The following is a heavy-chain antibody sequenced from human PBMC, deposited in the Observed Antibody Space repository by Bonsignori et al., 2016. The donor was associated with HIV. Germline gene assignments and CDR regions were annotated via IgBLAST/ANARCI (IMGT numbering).Heavy chain of an antibody. V-gene: IGHV4-34*01. CDR3: ARGGGTGGFDY. Sequence: RQAPGKGLEWIGEINHSGSTNYNPSLKSRVAISEDTSKNQFSLNLSSVTAADTAVYFCARGGGTGGFDYWGQGNLVTVSS. CDR2: INHSGST. J-gene: IGHJ4*02. D-gene: IGHD3-16*01.